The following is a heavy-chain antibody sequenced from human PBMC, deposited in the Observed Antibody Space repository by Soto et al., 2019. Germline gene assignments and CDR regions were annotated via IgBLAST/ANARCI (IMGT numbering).Heavy chain of an antibody. CDR2: IKGSGGSGSDT. CDR1: GFSFSAYA. Sequence: PGGSLRLSCAASGFSFSAYAMSWVRQAPGKGLEWVSTIKGSGGSGSDTYYADSVKGRFTVSRDNSENTLYLQMNSLRVGDMAIYYCAKVWGYTYGNPQFDYWGLGTLVTVSS. CDR3: AKVWGYTYGNPQFDY. V-gene: IGHV3-23*01. D-gene: IGHD5-18*01. J-gene: IGHJ4*02.